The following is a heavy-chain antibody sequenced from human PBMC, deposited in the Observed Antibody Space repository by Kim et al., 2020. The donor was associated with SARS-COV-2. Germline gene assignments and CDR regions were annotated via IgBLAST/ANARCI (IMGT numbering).Heavy chain of an antibody. CDR1: GGSINNYY. CDR3: ARAPLGYLYYGMDV. D-gene: IGHD1-1*01. CDR2: IYYTGTT. Sequence: SETLSLTCTVSGGSINNYYWSWLRQPPGRGLEWIGSIYYTGTTNYNPSLASRLTISIDTSKNQFSLKMTSVTAADTAVYYCARAPLGYLYYGMDVWGQGTTVTVSS. V-gene: IGHV4-59*08. J-gene: IGHJ6*02.